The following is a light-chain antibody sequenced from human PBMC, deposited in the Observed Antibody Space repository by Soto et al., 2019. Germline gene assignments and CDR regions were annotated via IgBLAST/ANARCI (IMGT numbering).Light chain of an antibody. CDR2: SSN. J-gene: IGLJ3*02. CDR3: AAWDDDLHVWL. Sequence: QSVLTQPPSVSATPGQGVILSCSGGDSNIGITAVNGYQQLPGPDPRLLIYSSNQRPSGVPDRSSGSKSGTSASLAISGLQSEDEADYYCAAWDDDLHVWLFGGGTKLTVL. V-gene: IGLV1-44*01. CDR1: DSNIGITA.